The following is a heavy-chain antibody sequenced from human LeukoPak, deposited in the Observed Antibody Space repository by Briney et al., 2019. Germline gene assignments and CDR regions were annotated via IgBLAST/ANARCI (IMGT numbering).Heavy chain of an antibody. V-gene: IGHV4-34*01. J-gene: IGHJ4*02. CDR2: IYYSGST. CDR1: GGSFSGYY. Sequence: SETLSLTCAVYGGSFSGYYWSWIRQPPGKGLEWIGSIYYSGSTYYNPSLKSRVTISVDTSKNQFSLKLSSVTAADTAVYYCARQRAVAGVFDYWGQGTLVTVSS. CDR3: ARQRAVAGVFDY. D-gene: IGHD6-19*01.